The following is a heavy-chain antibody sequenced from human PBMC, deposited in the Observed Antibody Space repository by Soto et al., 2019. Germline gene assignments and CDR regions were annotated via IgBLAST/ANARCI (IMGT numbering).Heavy chain of an antibody. Sequence: QVQLVESGGGVVQPGRSLRLSCAASGFTFSSYGMHWVRQAPGKGLEWVAVISYDGSNKYYADSVKGRFTISRDNSKNXLYLQMNSLRAEDTAVYYCAKDILGGSGSYGGMDVWGQGTTVTVSS. CDR2: ISYDGSNK. D-gene: IGHD3-10*01. CDR1: GFTFSSYG. CDR3: AKDILGGSGSYGGMDV. J-gene: IGHJ6*02. V-gene: IGHV3-30*18.